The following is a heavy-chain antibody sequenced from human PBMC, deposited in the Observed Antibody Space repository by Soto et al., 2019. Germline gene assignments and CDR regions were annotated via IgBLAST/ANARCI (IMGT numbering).Heavy chain of an antibody. Sequence: SETLSLTCAVYGGSFSGYYWSWIRQPPGKGLEWIGEINHSGSTNYNPSLKSRVTISVDTSKNQFSLKLSSVTAADTAVYYCASGRGIAAAGRDYWGQGTLVTVSS. V-gene: IGHV4-34*01. CDR1: GGSFSGYY. D-gene: IGHD6-13*01. J-gene: IGHJ4*02. CDR3: ASGRGIAAAGRDY. CDR2: INHSGST.